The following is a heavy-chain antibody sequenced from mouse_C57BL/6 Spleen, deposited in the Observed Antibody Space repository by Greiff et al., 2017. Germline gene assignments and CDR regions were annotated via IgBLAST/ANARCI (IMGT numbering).Heavy chain of an antibody. J-gene: IGHJ3*01. Sequence: QVQLQQSGPELVKPGASVKISCKASGYAFSSSWMNWVKQRPGKGLEWIGRIYPGDGDSNYNGKFKGKATLTADKSSSTAYMQLSSLTSEDSAVCFCARHYSNSFAYWGQGTLVTVSA. CDR3: ARHYSNSFAY. V-gene: IGHV1-82*01. D-gene: IGHD2-5*01. CDR1: GYAFSSSW. CDR2: IYPGDGDS.